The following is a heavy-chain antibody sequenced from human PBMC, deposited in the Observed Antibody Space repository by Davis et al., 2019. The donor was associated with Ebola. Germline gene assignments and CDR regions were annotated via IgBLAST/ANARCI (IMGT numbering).Heavy chain of an antibody. Sequence: GESLKISCAASGFTFSDYYMSWIRQAPGKGLEWVAVISYDGSNKYYADSVKGRFTISRDNSKNTLYLQMNSLRAEDTAVYYCASLDSSGWGLDYWGQGTLVTVSS. D-gene: IGHD6-19*01. CDR2: ISYDGSNK. J-gene: IGHJ4*02. CDR3: ASLDSSGWGLDY. CDR1: GFTFSDYY. V-gene: IGHV3-30*03.